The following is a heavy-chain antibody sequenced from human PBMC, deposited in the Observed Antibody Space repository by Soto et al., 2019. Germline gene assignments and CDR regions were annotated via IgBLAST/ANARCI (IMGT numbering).Heavy chain of an antibody. CDR1: GFTFSSYS. Sequence: GGSLRLSCAASGFTFSSYSMNWVRQAPGKGLEWVSSISSSSSYIYYADSVKGRFTISRDNAKNSLYLQMNSLRAEDTAVYYCARDFSSGYGWCDYWGQGTLVTVSS. CDR2: ISSSSSYI. D-gene: IGHD5-12*01. J-gene: IGHJ4*02. CDR3: ARDFSSGYGWCDY. V-gene: IGHV3-21*01.